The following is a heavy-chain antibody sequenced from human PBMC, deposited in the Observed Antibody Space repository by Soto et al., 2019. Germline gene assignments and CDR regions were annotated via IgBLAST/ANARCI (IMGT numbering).Heavy chain of an antibody. D-gene: IGHD3-22*01. J-gene: IGHJ5*02. CDR3: ARDGHYYDSSGYSEVWGNWFDP. V-gene: IGHV1-8*01. CDR1: GYTFTSYD. CDR2: MNPNSGNT. Sequence: QVQLVQSGAEVKKPGASVKVSCKASGYTFTSYDINWVRQATGQGLEWMGWMNPNSGNTGYAQKFQGGVTMTRNTSISTAYMELSSLRSEDTAVYYCARDGHYYDSSGYSEVWGNWFDPWGQGTLVTVSS.